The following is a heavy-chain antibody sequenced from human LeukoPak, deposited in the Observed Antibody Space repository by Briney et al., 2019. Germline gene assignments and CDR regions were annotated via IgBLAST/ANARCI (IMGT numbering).Heavy chain of an antibody. CDR2: ISSSSSYI. D-gene: IGHD3-3*01. Sequence: GGSLRLSCAASGFTFSSYSMNWVRQAPGKGLEWVSSISSSSSYIYYTDSVKGRLTISRDNAKNSLYLQMNSLRAEDTAVYYCARRGDFWSGYTYFDDWGQGTLVTVSS. CDR1: GFTFSSYS. J-gene: IGHJ4*02. V-gene: IGHV3-21*01. CDR3: ARRGDFWSGYTYFDD.